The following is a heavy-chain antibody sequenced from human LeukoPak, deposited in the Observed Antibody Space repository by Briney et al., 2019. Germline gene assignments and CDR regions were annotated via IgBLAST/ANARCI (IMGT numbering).Heavy chain of an antibody. D-gene: IGHD2-15*01. J-gene: IGHJ4*02. V-gene: IGHV3-30*18. CDR1: GFTFSSYG. CDR3: AKAHCSGGSCYYILDYFDY. CDR2: ISYEGSNT. Sequence: GGSLRLSCAASGFTFSSYGLHWVRQAPGKGLEWLAVISYEGSNTHYADSVKGRFTISRDNSKDTLYLQMNSLRAEDAAVYYCAKAHCSGGSCYYILDYFDYWGQGTLVTVSS.